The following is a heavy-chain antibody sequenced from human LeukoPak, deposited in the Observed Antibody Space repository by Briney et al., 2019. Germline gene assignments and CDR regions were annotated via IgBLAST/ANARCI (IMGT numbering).Heavy chain of an antibody. V-gene: IGHV4-4*07. Sequence: PSETLSLTCSVSGVSISAYYWSWIRQPAGKGLEWIGRIYPGESIYASENTNYNPSLKSRVSMSGDTSKNQVSLKLRSVTAADTAVYYCARDPTTVTTIFDSWGQGTLVTVSS. D-gene: IGHD4-17*01. CDR3: ARDPTTVTTIFDS. CDR1: GVSISAYY. CDR2: IYPGESIYASENT. J-gene: IGHJ4*02.